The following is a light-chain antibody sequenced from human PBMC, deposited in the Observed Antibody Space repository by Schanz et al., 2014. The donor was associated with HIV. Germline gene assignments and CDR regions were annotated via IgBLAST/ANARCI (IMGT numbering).Light chain of an antibody. V-gene: IGKV1-5*03. CDR2: KAS. CDR1: ETINSW. Sequence: DIQMTQSPSTLSAAVGDRVTITCRASETINSWLAWYQQKPGKAPKLLIYKASSLQSGVPSRFSGSGSGTEFTLTISSLQPDDFATYYCQQYNSYSRTF. CDR3: QQYNSYSRT. J-gene: IGKJ1*01.